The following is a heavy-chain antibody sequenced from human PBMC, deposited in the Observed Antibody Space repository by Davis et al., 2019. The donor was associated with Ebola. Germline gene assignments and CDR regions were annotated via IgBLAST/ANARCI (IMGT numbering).Heavy chain of an antibody. CDR2: ISSSSSYI. Sequence: GGSLRLSCAASGFTFSSYSMTWVRQAPGKGLEWVSSISSSSSYIYYADSVKGRFTISRDNAKNSLYLQMNSLRAEDTAVYYCAKGLGVTIFGVNGMDVWGQGTTVTVSS. CDR1: GFTFSSYS. J-gene: IGHJ6*02. D-gene: IGHD3-3*01. V-gene: IGHV3-21*04. CDR3: AKGLGVTIFGVNGMDV.